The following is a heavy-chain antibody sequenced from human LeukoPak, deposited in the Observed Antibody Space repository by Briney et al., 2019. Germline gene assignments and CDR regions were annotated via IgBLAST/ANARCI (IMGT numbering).Heavy chain of an antibody. CDR1: GGSFSGYY. CDR2: IYTSGST. Sequence: SETLSLTCAVYGGSFSGYYWSWIRQPPGKGLEWIGRIYTSGSTNYNPSLKSRVTMSVDTSKNQFSLKLSSVTAADTAVYYCARDYYDSSGYYRRLSYYFDYWGQGTLVTVSS. J-gene: IGHJ4*02. V-gene: IGHV4-4*07. CDR3: ARDYYDSSGYYRRLSYYFDY. D-gene: IGHD3-22*01.